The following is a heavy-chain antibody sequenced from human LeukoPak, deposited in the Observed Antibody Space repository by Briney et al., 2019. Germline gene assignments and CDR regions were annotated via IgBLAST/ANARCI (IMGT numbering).Heavy chain of an antibody. CDR3: ARDFLRGAPDYFDH. V-gene: IGHV3-30*04. CDR2: IGYDGVNK. CDR1: GFTFSSCP. D-gene: IGHD3-10*01. J-gene: IGHJ4*02. Sequence: GPSLRLSCAASGFTFSSCPMHWVRQAPGKGLEWVAVIGYDGVNKFYTDSVEGRFTISRDDSKNTLYLQMDSLRAEDTALYYCARDFLRGAPDYFDHWGQGPLLPSLQ.